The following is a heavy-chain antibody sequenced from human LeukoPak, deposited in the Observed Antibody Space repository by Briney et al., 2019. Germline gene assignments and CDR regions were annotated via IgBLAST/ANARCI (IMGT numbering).Heavy chain of an antibody. CDR2: IGGSGANT. CDR3: ARDVPPYYYDSSGYYNV. J-gene: IGHJ6*02. D-gene: IGHD3-22*01. Sequence: PGGSLRLSCAASGFTFSSYAMSWVRQAPGKGLEWVSAIGGSGANTYYADSVEGRFTISRDNSKNTLYLQMNSLRAEDTAVYYCARDVPPYYYDSSGYYNVWGQGTTVTVSS. CDR1: GFTFSSYA. V-gene: IGHV3-23*01.